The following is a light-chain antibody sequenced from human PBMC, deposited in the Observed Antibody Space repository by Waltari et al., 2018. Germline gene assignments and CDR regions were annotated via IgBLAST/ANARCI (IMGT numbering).Light chain of an antibody. V-gene: IGLV1-44*01. Sequence: QSVLTQPPSASGTPGQRVTISCSGSASHLGGNVLNWYQQLPGKAPKLLIYRSDHRPSGVPDRFSGSKSGTSASLAISGLLSDDEADYYCAAWDDSLHGHWVFGGGTKVTVL. J-gene: IGLJ3*02. CDR1: ASHLGGNV. CDR2: RSD. CDR3: AAWDDSLHGHWV.